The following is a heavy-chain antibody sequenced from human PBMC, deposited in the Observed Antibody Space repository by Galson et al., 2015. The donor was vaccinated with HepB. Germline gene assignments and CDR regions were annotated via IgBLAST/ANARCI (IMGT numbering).Heavy chain of an antibody. CDR1: GFSLSTSGVG. CDR2: IYWDDDK. Sequence: PALVKPTQTLTLTCTFSGFSLSTSGVGVGWIRQPPGKALEWLALIYWDDDKRYSPSLKSRLTITKDTSKNQVVLTMTNMDPVDTATYYCAHISSPIWVVISPTFDYWGQGTLVTVSS. D-gene: IGHD3-22*01. J-gene: IGHJ4*02. CDR3: AHISSPIWVVISPTFDY. V-gene: IGHV2-5*02.